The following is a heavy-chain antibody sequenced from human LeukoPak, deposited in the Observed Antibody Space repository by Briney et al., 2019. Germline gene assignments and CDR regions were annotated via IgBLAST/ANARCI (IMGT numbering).Heavy chain of an antibody. J-gene: IGHJ5*02. Sequence: GGSLRLSCAASGFTFSSYSMNWVRQAPGKGLEWVSSISSSSSYIYYADSVKGRFTISRDNAKNSLYLQMNSLRAEDTAAYYCARMVRGVIIGWFDPWGQGTLVTVSS. V-gene: IGHV3-21*01. CDR1: GFTFSSYS. D-gene: IGHD3-10*01. CDR2: ISSSSSYI. CDR3: ARMVRGVIIGWFDP.